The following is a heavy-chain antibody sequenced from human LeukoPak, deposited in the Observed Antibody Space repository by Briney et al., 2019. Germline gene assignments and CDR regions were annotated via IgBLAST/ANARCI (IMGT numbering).Heavy chain of an antibody. J-gene: IGHJ4*02. D-gene: IGHD3-3*01. V-gene: IGHV4-38-2*02. Sequence: SETLSLTCTVSDYSISSGYFWGWIRQPPGKGLEWIGSIYHSGSMYYNPSLKSRVTISVDTSKNQFSLKLRSVTAADTAVYYCARGPLDYDFWSGYLPHNYFDYWGQGTLVTVSS. CDR3: ARGPLDYDFWSGYLPHNYFDY. CDR2: IYHSGSM. CDR1: DYSISSGYF.